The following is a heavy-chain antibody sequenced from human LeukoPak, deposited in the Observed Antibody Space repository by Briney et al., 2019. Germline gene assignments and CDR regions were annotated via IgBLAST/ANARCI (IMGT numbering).Heavy chain of an antibody. CDR3: AKVRDSSGYYSWFDP. Sequence: PGGTLRLSCAASGFTFSSYGMSWVRQAPGKGLEWVSAISGSGGSTYYADSVKGRFTISRDNSKNTLYLEINNLRAEDTAIYYCAKVRDSSGYYSWFDPWGQGTLVTVSS. D-gene: IGHD3-22*01. V-gene: IGHV3-23*01. CDR2: ISGSGGST. J-gene: IGHJ5*02. CDR1: GFTFSSYG.